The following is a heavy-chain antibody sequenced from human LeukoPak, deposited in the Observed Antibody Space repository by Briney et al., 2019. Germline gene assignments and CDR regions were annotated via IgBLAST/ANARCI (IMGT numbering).Heavy chain of an antibody. J-gene: IGHJ5*02. D-gene: IGHD5-12*01. V-gene: IGHV3-53*01. CDR2: IYSGGST. CDR3: ARAYPGRYVGWFDP. Sequence: GGSLRLSCAASGFTVSSNYMSWVRQAPGKGLEWVSVIYSGGSTYYADSVKGRFTISRDNSKNTLYLQMNSLRAEDTAVYYCARAYPGRYVGWFDPWGQGTLVTVSS. CDR1: GFTVSSNY.